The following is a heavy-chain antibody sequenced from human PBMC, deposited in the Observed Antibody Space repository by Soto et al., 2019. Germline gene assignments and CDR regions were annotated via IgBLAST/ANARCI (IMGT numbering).Heavy chain of an antibody. J-gene: IGHJ6*02. V-gene: IGHV3-30-3*01. CDR1: RFTFSNYA. D-gene: IGHD2-2*01. CDR2: ISFDGSTK. Sequence: QVQLVEFGGGVVQPGRSLRLSCAASRFTFSNYAMHWVRQAPGKGLQWVALISFDGSTKYYADSVKGRFTISRDNSKNTLYLQMNSLRAEDTAVCYCARSPGYCSTTRCYGRDFAMDVWGQGTTVTVSS. CDR3: ARSPGYCSTTRCYGRDFAMDV.